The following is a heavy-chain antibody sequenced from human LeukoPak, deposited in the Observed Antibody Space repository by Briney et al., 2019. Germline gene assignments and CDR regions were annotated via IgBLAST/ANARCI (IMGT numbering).Heavy chain of an antibody. Sequence: PSETLSLTCTVSGGSISSSGYYWGWIRQPPGKGLEWIGSIYYSGSTYYNPSLKSRVTISVDTSKNQFSLKLSSVTAADTAVYYCARIGQWLARNWFDPWGQGTLVTVSS. V-gene: IGHV4-39*07. D-gene: IGHD6-19*01. CDR1: GGSISSSGYY. J-gene: IGHJ5*02. CDR3: ARIGQWLARNWFDP. CDR2: IYYSGST.